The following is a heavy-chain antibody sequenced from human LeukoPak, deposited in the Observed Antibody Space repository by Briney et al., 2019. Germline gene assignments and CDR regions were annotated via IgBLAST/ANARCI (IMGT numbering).Heavy chain of an antibody. CDR3: ARAGITIFGVENNWFDP. D-gene: IGHD3-3*01. CDR1: GYTFTSYG. J-gene: IGHJ5*02. Sequence: GASVKVSCKASGYTFTSYGISWVRQAPGQGLEWMGWISAYNGNTNYAQKLQGRVTMTTDTSTSTAYMELSSLRSEDTAVYYCARAGITIFGVENNWFDPWGQGTLVTVSS. CDR2: ISAYNGNT. V-gene: IGHV1-18*01.